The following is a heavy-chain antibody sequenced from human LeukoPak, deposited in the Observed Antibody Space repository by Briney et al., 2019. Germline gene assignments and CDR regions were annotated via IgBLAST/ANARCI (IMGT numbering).Heavy chain of an antibody. D-gene: IGHD3-3*01. CDR2: INHSGST. CDR1: GGSFSGYY. CDR3: ARVRLITIFGVVIRNWFDP. J-gene: IGHJ5*02. Sequence: KSSETLSLTCAVYGGSFSGYYWSWIRQPPGKGLEWIGEINHSGSTNYNPPLKSRVTVSVDTSKNQFSLKLSSVTAADTAVYYCARVRLITIFGVVIRNWFDPWGQGTLVTVSS. V-gene: IGHV4-34*01.